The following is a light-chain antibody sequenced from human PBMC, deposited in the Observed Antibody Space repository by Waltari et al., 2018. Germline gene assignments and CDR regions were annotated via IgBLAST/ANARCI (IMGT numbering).Light chain of an antibody. CDR1: SSDAGGYNY. Sequence: QSALTQPASVSGSPGQSITLSCTGTSSDAGGYNYVPWYQQHPGKAPKLMIYDVSNRPSGVSNRFSGSKSGNTASLTISGLQAEDEADYYCSSYTSSSTLVVFGGGTKLTVL. CDR2: DVS. V-gene: IGLV2-14*01. CDR3: SSYTSSSTLVV. J-gene: IGLJ2*01.